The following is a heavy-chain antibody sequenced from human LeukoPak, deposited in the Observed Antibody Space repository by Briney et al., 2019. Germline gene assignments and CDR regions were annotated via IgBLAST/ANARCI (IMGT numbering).Heavy chain of an antibody. D-gene: IGHD1-26*01. CDR2: IIPHSGGT. J-gene: IGHJ4*02. CDR1: GYTFTGYY. V-gene: IGHV1-2*02. Sequence: ASVKVSCKASGYTFTGYYMHWVRQAPGQGLEWMGWIIPHSGGTDYAQKFQGRVTMTRGTSISTAYMELSRLRSDDTAMYYCARAPQWEPMDYWGQGTLVSVSS. CDR3: ARAPQWEPMDY.